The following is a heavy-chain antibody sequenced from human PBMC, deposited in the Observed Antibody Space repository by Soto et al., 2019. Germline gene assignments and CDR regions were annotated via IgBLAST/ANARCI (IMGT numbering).Heavy chain of an antibody. J-gene: IGHJ4*02. CDR2: IYDSVTT. Sequence: QVQLQESGPGLVKPSQTLSLTCTVSGGSISSDSYYWTWIRQHPGKGLEWIGYIYDSVTTYYNPSLTSRVTISVDTSKNQVSLKLSSVTAADTAVYYCASVRGFGTPEDYWGQGTLVTVSS. CDR3: ASVRGFGTPEDY. V-gene: IGHV4-31*03. D-gene: IGHD3-10*01. CDR1: GGSISSDSYY.